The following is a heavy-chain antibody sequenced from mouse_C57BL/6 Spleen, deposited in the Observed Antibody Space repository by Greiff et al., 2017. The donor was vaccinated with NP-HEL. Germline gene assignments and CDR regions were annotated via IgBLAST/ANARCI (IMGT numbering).Heavy chain of an antibody. J-gene: IGHJ3*01. D-gene: IGHD3-2*02. CDR2: INPNNGGT. Sequence: EVQLQQSGPELVKPGASVKISCKASGYTFTDYYMNWVKQSHGKSLEWIGDINPNNGGTSYNQKFKGKATLTVDKSSSTAYMELRSLTSEDSAVYYCARGGHTAQADAYWGQGTLVTVSA. CDR1: GYTFTDYY. V-gene: IGHV1-26*01. CDR3: ARGGHTAQADAY.